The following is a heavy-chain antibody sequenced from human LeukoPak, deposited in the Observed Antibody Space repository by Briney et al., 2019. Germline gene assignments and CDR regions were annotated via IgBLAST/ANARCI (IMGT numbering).Heavy chain of an antibody. V-gene: IGHV4-39*01. J-gene: IGHJ2*01. D-gene: IGHD5-18*01. CDR1: GGSISSSSYY. Sequence: PSETLSLTCTVSGGSISSSSYYWGWIRQPPGKGLEWTGSIYYSGSTYYNPSLKSRVTISVDTSKNQFSLKLSSVTAADTAVYYCARRDDSYGYRWYFDLWGRGTLVTVSS. CDR3: ARRDDSYGYRWYFDL. CDR2: IYYSGST.